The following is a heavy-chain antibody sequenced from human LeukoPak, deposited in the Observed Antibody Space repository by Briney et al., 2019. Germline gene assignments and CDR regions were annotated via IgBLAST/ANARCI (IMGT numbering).Heavy chain of an antibody. V-gene: IGHV4-34*01. D-gene: IGHD6-19*01. J-gene: IGHJ4*02. CDR2: INHSGST. CDR3: AGRSRSGWYYDY. CDR1: GGSFSGYY. Sequence: SETLSLTCAAYGGSFSGYYWSWIRQPPGKGLEWIGEINHSGSTNYNPSLKSRVTISVDTSKNQFSLKLSTVTAADTAVYFCAGRSRSGWYYDYWGQGTLVTVSS.